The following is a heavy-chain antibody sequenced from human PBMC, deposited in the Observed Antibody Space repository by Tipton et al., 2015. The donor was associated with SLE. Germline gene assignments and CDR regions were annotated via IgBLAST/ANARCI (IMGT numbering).Heavy chain of an antibody. V-gene: IGHV4-39*07. CDR2: IDYSGRT. CDR1: GGSISSSSYY. J-gene: IGHJ4*02. Sequence: TLSLTCTVSGGSISSSSYYWGWFRQPPGKGLEWIGSIDYSGRTYYTPSLKSQLTISVDTSENQFSLKLNSVTAADTSFYYCARRTSGYAPDYWGQGTLVTVSS. CDR3: ARRTSGYAPDY. D-gene: IGHD5-12*01.